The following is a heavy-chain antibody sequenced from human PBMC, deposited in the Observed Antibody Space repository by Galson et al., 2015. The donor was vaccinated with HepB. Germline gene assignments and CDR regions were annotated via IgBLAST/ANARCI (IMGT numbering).Heavy chain of an antibody. V-gene: IGHV3-33*01. D-gene: IGHD2-21*02. CDR3: ARDLAVTESYGMDV. J-gene: IGHJ6*02. CDR2: IWYDGSNK. CDR1: GFTFSSYG. Sequence: SLRLSCAASGFTFSSYGMHWVRQAPGKGLEWVAVIWYDGSNKYYADSVKGRFTISRDNSKNTLYLQMNSLRAEDTAVYYCARDLAVTESYGMDVWGQGTTVTVSS.